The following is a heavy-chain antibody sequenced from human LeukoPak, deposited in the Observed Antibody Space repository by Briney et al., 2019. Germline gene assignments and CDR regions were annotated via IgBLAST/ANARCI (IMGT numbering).Heavy chain of an antibody. Sequence: GGSLRLSCAASGFTFDDYAMHWVRQAPGKGLEWVSGISWNSGSIGYADSVKGRFTISRDNAKNSLYLQMNSLRAEDTALYYCAKGRGDGYNWLLENWFDPWGQGTLVTVSS. V-gene: IGHV3-9*01. CDR1: GFTFDDYA. J-gene: IGHJ5*02. CDR3: AKGRGDGYNWLLENWFDP. D-gene: IGHD5-24*01. CDR2: ISWNSGSI.